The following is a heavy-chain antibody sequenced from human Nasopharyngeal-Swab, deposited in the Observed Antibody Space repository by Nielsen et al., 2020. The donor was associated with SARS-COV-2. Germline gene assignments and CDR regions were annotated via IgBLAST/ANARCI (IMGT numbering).Heavy chain of an antibody. CDR2: IYYSGST. D-gene: IGHD6-19*01. Sequence: SETLSLTCTVSGGPISSYYWSWIRQPPGKGLEWIGYIYYSGSTNYNPSLKSRVTISVDTSKNQFSLKLSSVTAADTAVYYCARHLAVAGDFDYWGQGTLVTVSS. CDR1: GGPISSYY. J-gene: IGHJ4*02. CDR3: ARHLAVAGDFDY. V-gene: IGHV4-59*08.